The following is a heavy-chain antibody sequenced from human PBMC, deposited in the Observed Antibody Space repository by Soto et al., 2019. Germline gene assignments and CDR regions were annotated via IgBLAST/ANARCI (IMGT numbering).Heavy chain of an antibody. Sequence: GASVKVSCKASGYTFTNQYMHWVRQAPGQGLEWMGIINPLGGSTNYAEKFQGRVTMTRDTSTSTVYMELSSLRFEDTAVYYCARAVAVAADLDYWGQGTLVTVSS. CDR3: ARAVAVAADLDY. CDR2: INPLGGST. CDR1: GYTFTNQY. V-gene: IGHV1-46*01. D-gene: IGHD6-19*01. J-gene: IGHJ4*02.